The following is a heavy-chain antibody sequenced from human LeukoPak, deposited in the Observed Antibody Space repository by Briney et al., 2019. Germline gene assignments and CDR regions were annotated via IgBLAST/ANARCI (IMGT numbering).Heavy chain of an antibody. Sequence: SETLSLTCTVSGDSMSDYYWNWIRQSPGKGLEWIGLIYNSGGTNSNPSLKSRVTISLDTSKNQFSLQLKSVTTSDTAVYYCARSDIAAAGTGYWGQGTLVTVSS. CDR1: GDSMSDYY. J-gene: IGHJ4*02. CDR3: ARSDIAAAGTGY. D-gene: IGHD6-13*01. CDR2: IYNSGGT. V-gene: IGHV4-4*09.